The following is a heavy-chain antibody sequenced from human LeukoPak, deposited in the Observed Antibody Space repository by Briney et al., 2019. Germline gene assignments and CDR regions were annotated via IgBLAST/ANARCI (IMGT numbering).Heavy chain of an antibody. D-gene: IGHD3-22*01. V-gene: IGHV4-59*01. Sequence: SETLSLTCTVSGGSISSYYWSWIRQPPGKGLEWIGYIYYSGSTNYNPSLKSRVTISVDTSKNQFSLKLSSVTAADTAVYYCARNPYYYDSSGYFRPNYYGMDVWGQGTTVTVSS. CDR1: GGSISSYY. J-gene: IGHJ6*02. CDR3: ARNPYYYDSSGYFRPNYYGMDV. CDR2: IYYSGST.